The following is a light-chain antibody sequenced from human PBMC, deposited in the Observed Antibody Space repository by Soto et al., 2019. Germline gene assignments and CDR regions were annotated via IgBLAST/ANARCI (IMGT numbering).Light chain of an antibody. J-gene: IGKJ3*01. CDR2: WAS. CDR3: QQYYSTPIH. V-gene: IGKV4-1*01. Sequence: DIVMTQSPDSLAVSLGERATINCKSSQSVLYSSNNKNYLAWYQQKPGQPPKLLIYWASTRASGVPDRFSGSGSGTDFTLTISSLEAEDVAVYYCQQYYSTPIHFGPGTKVDIK. CDR1: QSVLYSSNNKNY.